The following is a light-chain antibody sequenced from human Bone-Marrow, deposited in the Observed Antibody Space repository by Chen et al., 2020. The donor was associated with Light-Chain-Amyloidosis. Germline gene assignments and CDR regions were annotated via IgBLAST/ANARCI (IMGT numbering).Light chain of an antibody. CDR2: EDE. J-gene: IGLJ3*02. Sequence: NFMLTQPHSVSESPGKTVIISCTRSSGSIANNYVQWYQQRPGSSPTTWIYEDEQRPSGVPDRFSGSIDTSSNSASLTISGLKTEDEADYYCQSYQGSSQGVFGGGTKLTVL. CDR3: QSYQGSSQGV. V-gene: IGLV6-57*01. CDR1: SGSIANNY.